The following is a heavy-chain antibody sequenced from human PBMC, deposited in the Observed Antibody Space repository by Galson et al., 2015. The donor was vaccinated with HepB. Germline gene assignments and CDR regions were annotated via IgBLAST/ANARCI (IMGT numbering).Heavy chain of an antibody. CDR2: ISAHNGNT. V-gene: IGHV1-18*01. Sequence: SGAEVKRPGASVKVSCKASGYTFTSYGISWVRQAPGQGLEWMGWISAHNGNTNYAQKFQGRVTMTTDKSTSIVYMELRSLRSDDTAVYYCARVSLMMLVDMAHYYFDFWGQGTLVTVSS. CDR1: GYTFTSYG. J-gene: IGHJ4*02. CDR3: ARVSLMMLVDMAHYYFDF. D-gene: IGHD3-22*01.